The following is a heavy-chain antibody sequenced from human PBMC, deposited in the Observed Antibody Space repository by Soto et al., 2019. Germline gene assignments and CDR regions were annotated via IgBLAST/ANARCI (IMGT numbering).Heavy chain of an antibody. Sequence: GGSLRLSCAASGFIFSSYGMHWVRQAQGKGLEWVAVISYDGSNKYYADSVKGRFTISRDNSKNTLYLQMNSLRAEDTAVYYCAKDRDIVVVVAASSDYWGQGTLLTVSS. J-gene: IGHJ4*02. CDR3: AKDRDIVVVVAASSDY. CDR2: ISYDGSNK. CDR1: GFIFSSYG. V-gene: IGHV3-30*18. D-gene: IGHD2-15*01.